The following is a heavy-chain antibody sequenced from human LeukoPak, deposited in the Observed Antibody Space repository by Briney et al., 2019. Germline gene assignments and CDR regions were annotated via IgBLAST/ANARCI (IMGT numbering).Heavy chain of an antibody. V-gene: IGHV1-18*01. J-gene: IGHJ4*02. CDR2: ISTYNGNT. Sequence: GESLKISCKGSGYSFTSYGINWVRQAPGQGLEWMGWISTYNGNTNYAQKFQGRVTMTTDTSTSTAYMELRSLRSDDTALYYCASEVVRIPKWGQGTLVTVSS. CDR3: ASEVVRIPK. D-gene: IGHD3-10*01. CDR1: GYSFTSYG.